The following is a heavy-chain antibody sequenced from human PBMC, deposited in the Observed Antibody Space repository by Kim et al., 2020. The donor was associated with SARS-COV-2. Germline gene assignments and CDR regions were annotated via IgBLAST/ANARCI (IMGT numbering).Heavy chain of an antibody. D-gene: IGHD3-10*01. CDR3: AKDDDRNYYGSGSLFDY. CDR1: GFTFDDYA. Sequence: GGSLRLSCAASGFTFDDYAMHWVRQAPGKGLEWVSGISWNSGSIGYADSVKGRFTISRDNAKNSLYLQMNSLRAEDTALYYCAKDDDRNYYGSGSLFDY. CDR2: ISWNSGSI. V-gene: IGHV3-9*01. J-gene: IGHJ4*01.